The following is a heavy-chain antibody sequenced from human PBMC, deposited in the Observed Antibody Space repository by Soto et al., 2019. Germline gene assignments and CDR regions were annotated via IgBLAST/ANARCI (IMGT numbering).Heavy chain of an antibody. CDR3: ASRDSSSLGAFDI. CDR2: IYPGDSDT. J-gene: IGHJ3*02. CDR1: GYSFTSYW. V-gene: IGHV5-51*01. D-gene: IGHD6-13*01. Sequence: PGESLKISCKGSGYSFTSYWIGWVRQMPGKGLEWMGIIYPGDSDTRYSPSFQGQVTISADKSISTAYLQWSSLKASDTAMYYCASRDSSSLGAFDIWGQGAMVTVSS.